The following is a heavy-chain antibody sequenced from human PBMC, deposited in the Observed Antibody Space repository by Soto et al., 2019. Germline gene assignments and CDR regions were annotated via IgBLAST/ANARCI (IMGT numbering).Heavy chain of an antibody. Sequence: GGSLRLSCAASGFSCSNYGMHWVRHAPGKGLEWVAVFSSNEINKYYGDSVRGRFTISRDNSRNSLSLLMNSLRVEDTALYYCVRERGPFDAFDFWGQGTMVTVSS. CDR3: VRERGPFDAFDF. CDR1: GFSCSNYG. V-gene: IGHV3-33*01. CDR2: FSSNEINK. J-gene: IGHJ3*01.